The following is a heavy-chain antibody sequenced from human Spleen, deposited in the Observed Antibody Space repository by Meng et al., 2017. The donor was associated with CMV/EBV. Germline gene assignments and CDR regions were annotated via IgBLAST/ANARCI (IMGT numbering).Heavy chain of an antibody. J-gene: IGHJ6*02. CDR2: ISSSSGYI. D-gene: IGHD4-11*01. CDR3: AKDRLSKGYYYYYGMDV. V-gene: IGHV3-21*04. CDR1: GFTFSIYT. Sequence: GGSLRLSCAASGFTFSIYTMNWVRQAPGKGLEWVSSISSSSGYIYYADSVKGRFTISRDNAKNSVFLQMNSLRAEDTALYYCAKDRLSKGYYYYYGMDVWGQGTTVTVSS.